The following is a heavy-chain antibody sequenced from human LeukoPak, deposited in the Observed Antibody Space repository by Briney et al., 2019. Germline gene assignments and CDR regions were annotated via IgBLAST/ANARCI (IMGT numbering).Heavy chain of an antibody. V-gene: IGHV3-23*01. CDR1: GFAFRTYA. J-gene: IGHJ4*02. Sequence: GESLRLSCAASGFAFRTYAMSWVRQAPGKGLEGVSAISGRGDKTFYAESVRGRFTISRDNSRNTLYLQMNSLRAEDTAVYYCAKDLNYGFDSWGQGTLVTV. D-gene: IGHD3-10*01. CDR3: AKDLNYGFDS. CDR2: ISGRGDKT.